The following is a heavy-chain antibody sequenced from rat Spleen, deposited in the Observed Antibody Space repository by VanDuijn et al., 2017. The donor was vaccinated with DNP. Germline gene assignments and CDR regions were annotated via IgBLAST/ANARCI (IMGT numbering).Heavy chain of an antibody. CDR2: IHISSGGT. CDR1: GYAFNINY. D-gene: IGHD1-1*01. Sequence: QVQLQQSGAELAKPGSSVKISCKTSGYAFNINYIGWIKQTTGQGLEYIGFIHISSGGTSYSEEFRGKATLTVDKSSSTAFLHLSSLILHDSAVYYGARGGDGIWSAYWGKGTLVTVSS. J-gene: IGHJ3*01. CDR3: ARGGDGIWSAY. V-gene: IGHV1-43*01.